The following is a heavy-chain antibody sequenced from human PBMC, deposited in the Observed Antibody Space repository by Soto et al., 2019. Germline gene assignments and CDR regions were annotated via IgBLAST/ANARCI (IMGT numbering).Heavy chain of an antibody. V-gene: IGHV4-61*01. CDR2: IYYSAST. J-gene: IGHJ4*02. D-gene: IGHD1-26*01. CDR1: GGSVSSGSCY. Sequence: SETLSLTCTVSGGSVSSGSCYWSWIRPPPGKGLVWIGYIYYSASTNYTPSLKSRVTISVDTSKNQFSLKLSSVTVADRPVYHCARASYSGSSDYWGQETLVTV. CDR3: ARASYSGSSDY.